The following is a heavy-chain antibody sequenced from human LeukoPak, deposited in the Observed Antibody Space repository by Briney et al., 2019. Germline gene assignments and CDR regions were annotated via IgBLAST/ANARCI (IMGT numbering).Heavy chain of an antibody. Sequence: ASVKVSCKASGYTFTGYYMHWVRRAPGQGLEWMGWINPNSGGTNYAQKFQGWVTMTRDTSISTAYMELSRLRSDDTAVYYCARAQRIAAAGTGLSYWGQGTLVTVPS. CDR1: GYTFTGYY. D-gene: IGHD6-13*01. CDR3: ARAQRIAAAGTGLSY. V-gene: IGHV1-2*04. J-gene: IGHJ4*02. CDR2: INPNSGGT.